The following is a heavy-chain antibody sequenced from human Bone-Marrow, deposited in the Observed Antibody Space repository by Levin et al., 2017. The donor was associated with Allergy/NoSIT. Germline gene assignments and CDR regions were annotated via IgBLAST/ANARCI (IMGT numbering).Heavy chain of an antibody. Sequence: ASVKVSCKASGYTFTSYYMHWVRQAPGQGLEWMGIINPSGGSTSYAQKFQGRVTMTRDTSTSTVYMELSSLRSEDTAVYYCARDEGHVLLWFGELGWFDPWGQGTLVTVSS. CDR3: ARDEGHVLLWFGELGWFDP. CDR2: INPSGGST. D-gene: IGHD3-10*01. J-gene: IGHJ5*02. CDR1: GYTFTSYY. V-gene: IGHV1-46*01.